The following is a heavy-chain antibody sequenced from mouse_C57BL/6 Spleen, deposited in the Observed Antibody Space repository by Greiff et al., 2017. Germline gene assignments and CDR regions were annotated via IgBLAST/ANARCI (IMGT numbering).Heavy chain of an antibody. D-gene: IGHD1-1*01. CDR1: GYAFTNYL. J-gene: IGHJ4*01. Sequence: VQLKESGAELVRPGTSVKVSCKASGYAFTNYLIEWVKQRPGQGLEWIGVINPGSGGTNYNEKFKGKATLTADKSSSTAYMQLSSLTSEDSAVYFCARDDGSTLYAMDYWGQGTSVTVSS. V-gene: IGHV1-54*01. CDR2: INPGSGGT. CDR3: ARDDGSTLYAMDY.